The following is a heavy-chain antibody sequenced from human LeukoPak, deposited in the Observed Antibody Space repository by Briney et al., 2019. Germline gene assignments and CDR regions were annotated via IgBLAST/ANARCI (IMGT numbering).Heavy chain of an antibody. Sequence: PGGSLRLSCAASGFTFSTYAMSWVRQAPGKGLEWVSTISGSGAITYYADSVRGRFTISRDNSKNTLYLHMNSLRAEDTALYYCAKERAGYTNPYYFDYWGQGTLVTVSS. CDR3: AKERAGYTNPYYFDY. CDR2: ISGSGAIT. V-gene: IGHV3-23*01. J-gene: IGHJ4*02. D-gene: IGHD3-16*02. CDR1: GFTFSTYA.